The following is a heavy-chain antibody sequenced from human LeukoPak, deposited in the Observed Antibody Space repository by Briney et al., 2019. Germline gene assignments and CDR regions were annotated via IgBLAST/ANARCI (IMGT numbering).Heavy chain of an antibody. V-gene: IGHV3-48*03. Sequence: GGSLRLSCVASGFTFSGYEMNWVRQAPGKGLEWVSYISPSGSDIKYADSVKGRFSISRDNAMNSLYLQMNSLRADDTAVYYCARDEAGATTEFDSWGQGTLVTVSS. CDR3: ARDEAGATTEFDS. J-gene: IGHJ4*02. CDR2: ISPSGSDI. D-gene: IGHD1-26*01. CDR1: GFTFSGYE.